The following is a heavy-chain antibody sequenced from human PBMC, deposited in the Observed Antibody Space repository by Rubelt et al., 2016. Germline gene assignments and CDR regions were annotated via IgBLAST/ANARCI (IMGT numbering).Heavy chain of an antibody. CDR2: IIGSGGST. V-gene: IGHV3-23*01. Sequence: EVQLLESGGGLVRPGGSLRLSCAASGFTFRDYDMSWVRQTPVMGLEWVSGIIGSGGSTYYADSVRGRFHFSRDNSKNTLYLQMNSLGAEDSAVYFCARGVAVIGNYFDFWGQGTLVTVSS. D-gene: IGHD2-21*01. J-gene: IGHJ4*02. CDR3: ARGVAVIGNYFDF. CDR1: GFTFRDYD.